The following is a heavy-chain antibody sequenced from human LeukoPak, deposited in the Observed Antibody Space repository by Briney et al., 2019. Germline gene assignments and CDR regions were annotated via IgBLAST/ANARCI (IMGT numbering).Heavy chain of an antibody. CDR1: GVSISSFF. V-gene: IGHV4-4*07. D-gene: IGHD4-23*01. J-gene: IGHJ4*02. Sequence: SETLSLTCTVSGVSISSFFWSWVRQPAGKGLEWIGRIYTSGGTNYSPSLKSRVTVSVDTSKNHFSLKLSSVTATDTAVYYCARDLRGDGGHFDYWGQGTLVTVSS. CDR2: IYTSGGT. CDR3: ARDLRGDGGHFDY.